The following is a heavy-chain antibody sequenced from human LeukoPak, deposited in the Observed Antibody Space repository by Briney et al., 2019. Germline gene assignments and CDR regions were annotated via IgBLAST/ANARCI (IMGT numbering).Heavy chain of an antibody. Sequence: SETLSLTCAVYGGSFSGYYWSWIRQPPGKGLEWIGEINHSGSTNYNPSLKSRVTISVDTSKNQFSLKLSSVTAADTAVYYCARSLHGDYLDYWGQGTLVTVSS. D-gene: IGHD4-17*01. CDR3: ARSLHGDYLDY. V-gene: IGHV4-34*01. J-gene: IGHJ4*02. CDR1: GGSFSGYY. CDR2: INHSGST.